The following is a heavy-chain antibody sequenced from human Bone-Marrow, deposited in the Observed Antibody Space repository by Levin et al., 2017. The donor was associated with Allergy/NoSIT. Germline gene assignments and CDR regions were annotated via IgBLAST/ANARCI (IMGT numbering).Heavy chain of an antibody. Sequence: GGSLRLSCAVSGFTVSNNYMNWVRQAPGRGLDWVSLIYSTGVTHYADSVKGRFTISRDSSKNTLYLQMDSLRVEDTAVYYCARDGPAKPWAWGQVTMVTVSS. CDR3: ARDGPAKPWA. J-gene: IGHJ3*01. D-gene: IGHD2-2*01. CDR1: GFTVSNNY. V-gene: IGHV3-53*01. CDR2: IYSTGVT.